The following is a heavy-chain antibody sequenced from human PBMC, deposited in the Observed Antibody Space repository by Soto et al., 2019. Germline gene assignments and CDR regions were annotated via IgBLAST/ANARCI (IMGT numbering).Heavy chain of an antibody. CDR2: IYYSGST. Sequence: SETLSLTCTVSGGSISSYYWSWIRQPPGKGLEWIGYIYYSGSTNYNPSLKSRVTISVDTSKNQFSLKLSSVTAADTAVYYCATTLDGTHAFDIWGQGTMVTVSS. V-gene: IGHV4-59*08. CDR1: GGSISSYY. CDR3: ATTLDGTHAFDI. D-gene: IGHD1-26*01. J-gene: IGHJ3*02.